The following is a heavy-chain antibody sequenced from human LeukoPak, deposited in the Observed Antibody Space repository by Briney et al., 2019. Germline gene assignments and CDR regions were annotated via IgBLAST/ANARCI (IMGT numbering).Heavy chain of an antibody. CDR3: ARGTVSGNDYYYMDV. CDR1: GYTFTSYG. D-gene: IGHD4-11*01. CDR2: ISGSSGNT. J-gene: IGHJ6*03. V-gene: IGHV1-18*01. Sequence: GASVKVSCKAFGYTFTSYGINWVRQAPGQGLEWMGWISGSSGNTRYAQKIQGRATLTTDTSTRTAYMELRSLGSDDTAVYYCARGTVSGNDYYYMDVWGKGTTVTVSS.